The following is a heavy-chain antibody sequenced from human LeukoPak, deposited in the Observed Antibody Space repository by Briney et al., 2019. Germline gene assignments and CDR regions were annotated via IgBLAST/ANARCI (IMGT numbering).Heavy chain of an antibody. CDR3: AKQIEDPDAY. CDR1: GFTVSSNY. D-gene: IGHD1/OR15-1a*01. CDR2: LYNGGNT. V-gene: IGHV3-53*05. Sequence: GGSLRLSCAVSGFTVSSNYMSWVRQAPGKGLEWVSVLYNGGNTYYADSVKGRFTVSRDNSKNTLYLQMNSLRAEDTAVYYCAKQIEDPDAYWGQGTLVTVSS. J-gene: IGHJ4*02.